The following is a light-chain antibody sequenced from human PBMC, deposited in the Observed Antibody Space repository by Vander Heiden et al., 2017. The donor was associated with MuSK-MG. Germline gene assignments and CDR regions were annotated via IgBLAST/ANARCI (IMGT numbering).Light chain of an antibody. J-gene: IGLJ2*01. V-gene: IGLV5-45*01. Sequence: AVLTQPASLSASPGASASLTCTLRSGINVGTYRIYWYQQKPGSPPQYRLRYKSDSDKQLGSGVPSRFSGSKDASANAGILLISGLQAEDEADYYCMIWHSSAWVFGGGTKLTVL. CDR3: MIWHSSAWV. CDR1: SGINVGTYR. CDR2: YKSDSDK.